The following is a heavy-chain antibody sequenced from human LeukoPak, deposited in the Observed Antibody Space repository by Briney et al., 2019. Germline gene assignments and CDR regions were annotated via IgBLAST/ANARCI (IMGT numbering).Heavy chain of an antibody. D-gene: IGHD6-19*01. CDR3: AKDSGYSSGWYWFDY. CDR2: INPSGGST. CDR1: GYTFTSYY. J-gene: IGHJ4*02. V-gene: IGHV1-46*01. Sequence: AGSVKVSCKASGYTFTSYYMHWVRQAPGQGLEWMGIINPSGGSTSYAQKFQGRVTMTRDTSTSTVYMELSSLRSEDTAVYYCAKDSGYSSGWYWFDYWGQGTLVTVSS.